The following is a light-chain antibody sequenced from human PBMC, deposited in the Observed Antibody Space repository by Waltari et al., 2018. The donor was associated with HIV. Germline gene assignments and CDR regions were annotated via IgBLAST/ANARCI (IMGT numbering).Light chain of an antibody. V-gene: IGLV2-23*01. CDR2: DDS. J-gene: IGLJ3*02. CDR3: CSYGGDDTLV. CDR1: SPNVGSYSL. Sequence: QSALTQPASVSGSLGPSITISCTGASPNVGSYSLVSWYQNRPGQAPTLIIYDDSKRPLGISSRFSGSKSGNTASLTISVLQSEDEADYYCCSYGGDDTLVFGGGTKVTAL.